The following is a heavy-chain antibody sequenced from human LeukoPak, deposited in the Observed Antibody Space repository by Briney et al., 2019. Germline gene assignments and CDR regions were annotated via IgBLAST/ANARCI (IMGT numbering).Heavy chain of an antibody. CDR2: ISAYNGNT. J-gene: IGHJ4*02. V-gene: IGHV1-18*01. CDR3: ARVIVVVVAAPGYLAVAGQGLDY. Sequence: GASVKVSCKASGYTFTSYGISWVRQAPGQGLEWMGWISAYNGNTNYAQKLQGRVTMTTDTSTSTAYMELRSLRSDDTAVYYCARVIVVVVAAPGYLAVAGQGLDYWGQGTLVTVSS. CDR1: GYTFTSYG. D-gene: IGHD2-15*01.